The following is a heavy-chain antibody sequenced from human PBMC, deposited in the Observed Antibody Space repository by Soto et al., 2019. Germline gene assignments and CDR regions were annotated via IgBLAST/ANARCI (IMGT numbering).Heavy chain of an antibody. CDR2: IIPIFGTA. CDR1: GGTFSSYA. V-gene: IGHV1-69*01. J-gene: IGHJ5*02. CDR3: ARDVPNTAWASWWFDP. D-gene: IGHD5-18*01. Sequence: QVQLVQSGAEVKKPGSSVKVSCKASGGTFSSYAISWVRQAPGQGLEWMGGIIPIFGTANYAQKFQGRVTITADESTSTAYMELSSLRSEDTAVYYGARDVPNTAWASWWFDPWGQGTLVTVSS.